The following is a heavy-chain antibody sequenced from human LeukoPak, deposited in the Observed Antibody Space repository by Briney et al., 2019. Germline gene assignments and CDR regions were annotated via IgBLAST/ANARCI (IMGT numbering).Heavy chain of an antibody. CDR1: GFTFSSYN. CDR3: ARDKRSTMILDYMDV. V-gene: IGHV3-21*01. J-gene: IGHJ6*03. D-gene: IGHD3-22*01. CDR2: ISSSSSYI. Sequence: GGSLRLSCAASGFTFSSYNMNWVRQAPGKGLEWVSSISSSSSYIYYADSVKGRFTISRDNAKNSLYLQMNSLRAEDTAVYYCARDKRSTMILDYMDVWGKGTTVTVSS.